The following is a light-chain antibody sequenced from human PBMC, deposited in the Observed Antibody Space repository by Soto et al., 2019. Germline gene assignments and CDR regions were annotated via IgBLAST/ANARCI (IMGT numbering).Light chain of an antibody. CDR3: QQYHRLMYT. CDR1: QSVSNW. CDR2: ETS. J-gene: IGKJ2*01. Sequence: DIQVTQSPSTLSASVGDRVTISCRASQSVSNWLAWYQQKPGKAPTLLIFETSSLEVGVPSRFSGSGSGTEFTLTISGLQPDDFATYYCQQYHRLMYTFGQGTKLEI. V-gene: IGKV1-5*01.